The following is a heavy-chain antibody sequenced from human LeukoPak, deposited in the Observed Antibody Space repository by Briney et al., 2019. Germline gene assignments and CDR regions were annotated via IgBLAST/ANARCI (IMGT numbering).Heavy chain of an antibody. CDR3: ARGWWYQLTYYYYGMDV. J-gene: IGHJ6*02. Sequence: SETLSLTCAVYGGSFSGYYWSWIRQPPGKGLEWIGEINHSGSTNYNPSLKSRVTISVDTSKNQFSLKLSSVTAADTAVYYCARGWWYQLTYYYYGMDVWGQGTTVTVSS. D-gene: IGHD2-2*01. V-gene: IGHV4-34*01. CDR2: INHSGST. CDR1: GGSFSGYY.